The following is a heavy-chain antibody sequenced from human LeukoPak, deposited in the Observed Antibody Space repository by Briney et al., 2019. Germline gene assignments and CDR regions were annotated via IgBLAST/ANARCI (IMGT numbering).Heavy chain of an antibody. J-gene: IGHJ4*02. D-gene: IGHD5-12*01. CDR3: ASYPSAYDRRRPNTDY. CDR1: GFTFGTYS. V-gene: IGHV3-21*01. Sequence: GGSLRLSCAASGFTFGTYSMNWVRQAPGKGLEWVSSISSSSTYIYYADSVKGRFTTSRENPKNSLYLQMNSLRAEDTAVYYCASYPSAYDRRRPNTDYWGQGTLVTVSS. CDR2: ISSSSTYI.